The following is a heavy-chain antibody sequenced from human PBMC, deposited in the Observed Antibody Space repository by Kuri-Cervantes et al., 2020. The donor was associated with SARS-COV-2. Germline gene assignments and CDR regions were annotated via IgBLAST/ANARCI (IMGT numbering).Heavy chain of an antibody. J-gene: IGHJ4*02. D-gene: IGHD2-8*02. CDR2: ISGSGGST. CDR1: GFTFSSYA. Sequence: LTCAASGFTFSSYAMSWVRQAPGKGLEWVSDISGSGGSTYYAASVKGRFTISRYNSQNTLYLHMKSLSSEDTAMYYCAKDLGGVQDFWGQGTLVTVSS. CDR3: AKDLGGVQDF. V-gene: IGHV3-23*01.